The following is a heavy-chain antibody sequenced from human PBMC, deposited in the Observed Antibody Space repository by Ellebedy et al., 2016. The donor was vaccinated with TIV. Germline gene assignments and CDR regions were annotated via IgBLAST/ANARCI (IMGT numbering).Heavy chain of an antibody. CDR1: GFTFSTYA. CDR2: LTTGGVT. Sequence: PGGSLRLSCVVSGFTFSTYAMRWFRQAPGKGIEWVSALTTGGVTFYADSVKGRFTISRDSSKNTLYLQMNSLRVEDTAIYFCAKDSGRSGWISDYWGQGTLVTVSS. V-gene: IGHV3-23*01. CDR3: AKDSGRSGWISDY. D-gene: IGHD3-10*01. J-gene: IGHJ4*02.